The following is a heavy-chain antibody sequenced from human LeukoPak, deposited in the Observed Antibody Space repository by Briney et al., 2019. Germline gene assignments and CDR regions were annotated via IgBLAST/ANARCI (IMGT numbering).Heavy chain of an antibody. D-gene: IGHD6-13*01. Sequence: GGSLRLSCAASGFTFSSYAMTWVRQAPGKGLEWVSAISGGGGSTYFADSVKGRFTVSRDNSKDTLYLQMNSLRAEDTAVYYCAKDHQGYWADSFDYWGQGTLVTVSS. J-gene: IGHJ4*02. CDR1: GFTFSSYA. V-gene: IGHV3-23*01. CDR3: AKDHQGYWADSFDY. CDR2: ISGGGGST.